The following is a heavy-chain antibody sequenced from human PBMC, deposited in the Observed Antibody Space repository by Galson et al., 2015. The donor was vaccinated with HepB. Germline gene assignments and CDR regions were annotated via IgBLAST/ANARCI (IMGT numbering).Heavy chain of an antibody. J-gene: IGHJ4*02. Sequence: CAASGFTFNNYALYWIRQAPGTGLEWVSVISYDGSDTYFADSVKGRFSISRDNSRNTLYMEMNSLRAEDTAVYYYSFDYWGQGTLVTVSS. V-gene: IGHV3-30*04. CDR3: SFDY. CDR2: ISYDGSDT. D-gene: IGHD4-11*01. CDR1: GFTFNNYA.